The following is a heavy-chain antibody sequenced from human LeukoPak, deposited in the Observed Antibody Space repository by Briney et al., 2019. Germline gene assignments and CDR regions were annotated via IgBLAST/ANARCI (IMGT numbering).Heavy chain of an antibody. Sequence: ASVTVSCKASGYTFTSYDINWVRQATGQGLEWMGWMNPNSGNTGYAQKFQGRVTMTRNTSISTAYMELSSLRSEDTAVYYCARGGSITGTTWFDPWGQGTLVTVSS. J-gene: IGHJ5*02. CDR1: GYTFTSYD. V-gene: IGHV1-8*01. D-gene: IGHD1-7*01. CDR3: ARGGSITGTTWFDP. CDR2: MNPNSGNT.